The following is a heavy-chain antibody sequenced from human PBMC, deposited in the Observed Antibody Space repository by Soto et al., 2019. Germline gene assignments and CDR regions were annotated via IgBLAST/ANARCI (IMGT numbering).Heavy chain of an antibody. CDR3: ARDPYSSSSLPGIN. D-gene: IGHD6-6*01. V-gene: IGHV3-30-3*01. Sequence: QVQLVESGGGVVQPGRSLRLSCAASGFTFSSYAMHWVRQAPGKGLEWVAVISYDGSNKYYADSVKGRFTISRDNSKNTLYLQMNSLRAEDTAVYYCARDPYSSSSLPGINWGQGTLVTVSS. CDR1: GFTFSSYA. CDR2: ISYDGSNK. J-gene: IGHJ4*02.